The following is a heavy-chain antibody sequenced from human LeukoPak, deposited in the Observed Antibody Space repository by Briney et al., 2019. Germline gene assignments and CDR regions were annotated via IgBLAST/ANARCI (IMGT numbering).Heavy chain of an antibody. CDR1: GFTFSSYA. V-gene: IGHV3-23*01. Sequence: GGSLRLSCAASGFTFSSYAMSWVRQAPGKGLEWVSAISGSGGSTYYADSVKGRFTISRDNSKNTLYLQMNSLRAEDTAVYYCAKYDPNYYDSSGYYFRYFQHWGQGTLVTVSS. CDR3: AKYDPNYYDSSGYYFRYFQH. D-gene: IGHD3-22*01. CDR2: ISGSGGST. J-gene: IGHJ1*01.